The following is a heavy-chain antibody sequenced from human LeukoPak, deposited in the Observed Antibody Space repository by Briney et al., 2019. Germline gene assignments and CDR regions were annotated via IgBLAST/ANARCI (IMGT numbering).Heavy chain of an antibody. Sequence: PGGCLRLSCAASGFTFSSYWMHLVRQAPGKGLVWVSRINSDGSSTSYADSVKGRFTISRDNAKNTLYLQMNSLRAEDTAVYCCAREYYYDSSGYYPFDYWGQGTLVTVSS. CDR1: GFTFSSYW. V-gene: IGHV3-74*01. CDR2: INSDGSST. CDR3: AREYYYDSSGYYPFDY. D-gene: IGHD3-22*01. J-gene: IGHJ4*02.